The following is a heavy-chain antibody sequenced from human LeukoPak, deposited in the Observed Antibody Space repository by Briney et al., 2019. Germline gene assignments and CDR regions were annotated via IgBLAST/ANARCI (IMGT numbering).Heavy chain of an antibody. J-gene: IGHJ4*02. CDR1: GGSFSGYY. CDR2: INHSGST. Sequence: SETLSLTCAVYGGSFSGYYWSWIRQPPGKGLEWIGEINHSGSTSYNPSLKSRVTISVDTSKNQFSLKLSSVTAADTAVYYCARVADSSSLGAGLDYWGQGTLVTVSS. D-gene: IGHD6-6*01. V-gene: IGHV4-34*01. CDR3: ARVADSSSLGAGLDY.